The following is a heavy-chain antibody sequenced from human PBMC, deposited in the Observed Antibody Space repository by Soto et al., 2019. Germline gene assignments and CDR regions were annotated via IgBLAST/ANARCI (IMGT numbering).Heavy chain of an antibody. CDR3: ARGDSTDCSNGVCSFFYNHDMDV. J-gene: IGHJ6*02. Sequence: ASVKVSCKASGYSFTDYHIHWVRQAPGQGLEWLGRINPKSGGTSTAQRFQGWVTMTTDTSISTASMELTRLTSDDTAIYYCARGDSTDCSNGVCSFFYNHDMDVWGQGTTVTVYS. CDR1: GYSFTDYH. D-gene: IGHD2-8*01. CDR2: INPKSGGT. V-gene: IGHV1-2*04.